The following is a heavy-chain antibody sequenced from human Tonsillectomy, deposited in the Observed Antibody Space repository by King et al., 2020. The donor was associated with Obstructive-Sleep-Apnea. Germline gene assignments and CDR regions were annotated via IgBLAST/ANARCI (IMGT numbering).Heavy chain of an antibody. CDR1: GFTFSSYA. CDR3: AREENLAVATAHYGMDV. J-gene: IGHJ6*02. D-gene: IGHD6-19*01. Sequence: VQLVESGGDVVQPGRSLRLSCAASGFTFSSYAMHWVRQAPGKGLEWVAVISYDGSNKYYADAVKGRFTISRDKSKNTLYLQMNSLRAEDTAVYYCAREENLAVATAHYGMDVWGQGTTVTVSS. V-gene: IGHV3-30-3*01. CDR2: ISYDGSNK.